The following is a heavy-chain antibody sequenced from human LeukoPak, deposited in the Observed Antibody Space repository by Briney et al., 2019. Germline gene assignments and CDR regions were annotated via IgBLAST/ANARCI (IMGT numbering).Heavy chain of an antibody. CDR3: ARVSDPRTDDAFDI. Sequence: PGGSLRLSCAASGFTFSSYSMNWVRQAPGKGLEWVSSISSSSSYIYYADSVKGRFTISRDNAKNSLYLQMNSLRAEDTAVYYCARVSDPRTDDAFDIWGQGIMVTVSS. CDR1: GFTFSSYS. D-gene: IGHD1-14*01. V-gene: IGHV3-21*01. CDR2: ISSSSSYI. J-gene: IGHJ3*02.